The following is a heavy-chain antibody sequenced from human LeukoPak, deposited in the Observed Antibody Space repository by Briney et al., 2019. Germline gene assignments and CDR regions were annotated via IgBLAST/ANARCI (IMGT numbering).Heavy chain of an antibody. V-gene: IGHV1-18*01. D-gene: IGHD2-2*01. CDR2: ITADNINT. Sequence: ASVKVSCKASGYTFSSHGINWVRQAPGQGLEWMGWITADNINTIYAQNFQGRVTMTTDTSTSTAYMELRSLRSDDTAVYFCVRAFDCSTTSCYALGYYGLDVWGQGTTVTVSS. CDR3: VRAFDCSTTSCYALGYYGLDV. CDR1: GYTFSSHG. J-gene: IGHJ6*02.